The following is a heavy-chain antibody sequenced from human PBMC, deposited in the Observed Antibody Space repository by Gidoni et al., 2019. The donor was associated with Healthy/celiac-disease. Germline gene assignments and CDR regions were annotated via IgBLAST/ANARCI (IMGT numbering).Heavy chain of an antibody. CDR1: GFSLSTSGVG. CDR2: IYWNDDK. CDR3: AHTIEYGYSYGAGMDV. D-gene: IGHD3-10*01. J-gene: IGHJ6*02. Sequence: QITLKESGPTLVKPTQTLTLTCTFSGFSLSTSGVGVGWIRQPPGKALEWLALIYWNDDKRYSPSLKSRLTITKDTSKNQVVLTMTNMDPVDTATYYCAHTIEYGYSYGAGMDVWGQGTTVTVSS. V-gene: IGHV2-5*01.